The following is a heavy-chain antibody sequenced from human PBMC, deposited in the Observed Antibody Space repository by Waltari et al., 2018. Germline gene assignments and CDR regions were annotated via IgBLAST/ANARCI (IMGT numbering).Heavy chain of an antibody. Sequence: EVQLVESGGGLVQPGGSLRLSCAASGFTFSSYWMSWVRQAPGKGLEWVANIKKEGSEKYFVDSVKGRFTISRDNAKNSLYLQMNSLRAEDTAVYYCARAATCGGDCYKGYWGQGTLVTVSS. V-gene: IGHV3-7*01. CDR1: GFTFSSYW. J-gene: IGHJ4*02. CDR3: ARAATCGGDCYKGY. D-gene: IGHD2-21*01. CDR2: IKKEGSEK.